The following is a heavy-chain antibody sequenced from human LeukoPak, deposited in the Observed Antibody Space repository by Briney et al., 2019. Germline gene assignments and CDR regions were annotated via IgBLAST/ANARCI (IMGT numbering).Heavy chain of an antibody. J-gene: IGHJ4*02. CDR2: LNPDGSVG. CDR1: EFTFSTQW. D-gene: IGHD3-3*02. Sequence: GGSLRLSCTVSEFTFSTQWMNWVRQAPGKGLEWVANLNPDGSVGRYVDSVKGRFSVSRDNRQNTGYLQMNSLRVDDTGVYFCLASASPTHYRGPGTPVAVSS. V-gene: IGHV3-7*02. CDR3: LASASPTHY.